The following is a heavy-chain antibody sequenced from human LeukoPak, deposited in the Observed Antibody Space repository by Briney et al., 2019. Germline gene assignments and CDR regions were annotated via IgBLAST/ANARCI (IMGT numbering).Heavy chain of an antibody. Sequence: GASVKVSCKASGGTFSSYAISWVRQAPGQGLEWMGGIIPIFGTANYAQKFQGRVPITADESTSTAYMELSSLRSEDTAVYYCASGTTVTPYYFDYWGQGTLVTVSS. CDR1: GGTFSSYA. V-gene: IGHV1-69*13. CDR2: IIPIFGTA. D-gene: IGHD4-17*01. CDR3: ASGTTVTPYYFDY. J-gene: IGHJ4*02.